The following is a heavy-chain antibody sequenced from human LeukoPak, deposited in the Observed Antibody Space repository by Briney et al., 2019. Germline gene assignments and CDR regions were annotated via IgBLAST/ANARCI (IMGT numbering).Heavy chain of an antibody. J-gene: IGHJ4*02. V-gene: IGHV3-21*04. CDR3: ARDHYYDSSGYIGY. CDR1: GFTFSSFN. CDR2: IDTTSTYI. Sequence: PGGSLRLSCAASGFTFSSFNMNWVRQAPGKGLEWVASIDTTSTYIFYADSVRGRFTISRDHARSSLSLQMHSLTAEDTAVYYCARDHYYDSSGYIGYWGQGTLVTVSS. D-gene: IGHD3-22*01.